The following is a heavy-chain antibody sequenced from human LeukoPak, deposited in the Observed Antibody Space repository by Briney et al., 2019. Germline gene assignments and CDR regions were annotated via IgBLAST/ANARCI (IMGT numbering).Heavy chain of an antibody. V-gene: IGHV3-33*01. CDR3: ARVPVYDILTGPYFDY. J-gene: IGHJ4*02. Sequence: GSLRLSCAASGFTFSSYGMHWVRQAPGKGLEWVAVIWYDGSNKYYADSMKGRFTISRDNSKNTLYLQMNSLRAEDTAVYYCARVPVYDILTGPYFDYWGQGTLVTVSS. D-gene: IGHD3-9*01. CDR1: GFTFSSYG. CDR2: IWYDGSNK.